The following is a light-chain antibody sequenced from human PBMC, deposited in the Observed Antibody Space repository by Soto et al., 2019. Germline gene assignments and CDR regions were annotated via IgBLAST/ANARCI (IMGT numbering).Light chain of an antibody. CDR1: QSVSSSY. Sequence: PCEIFTLSCRASQSVSSSYLTWYQQKPGQAPRLLIYGVSTRATGIPARFSGSGSGTEFTLTISSLQSEDFAVYYCQQYNNWPLFGPGTKVDIK. V-gene: IGKV3-15*01. CDR2: GVS. CDR3: QQYNNWPL. J-gene: IGKJ3*01.